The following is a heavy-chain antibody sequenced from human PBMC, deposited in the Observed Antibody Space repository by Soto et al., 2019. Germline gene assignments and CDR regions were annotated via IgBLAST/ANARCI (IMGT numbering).Heavy chain of an antibody. CDR2: IYHSGST. D-gene: IGHD3-22*01. J-gene: IGHJ4*02. Sequence: SETLSLTCAVSGYSISSGYYWSWVRQPPGKGLEWIGEIYHSGSTNYNPSLKSRVTISVDKSKNQFSLKLSSVTAADTAVYYCARYHYYYDSSGYHYYFDYWGQGTLVTVSS. V-gene: IGHV4-4*02. CDR1: GYSISSGYY. CDR3: ARYHYYYDSSGYHYYFDY.